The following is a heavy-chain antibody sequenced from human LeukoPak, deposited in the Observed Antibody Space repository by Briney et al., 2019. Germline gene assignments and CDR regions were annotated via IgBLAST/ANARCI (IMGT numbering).Heavy chain of an antibody. CDR3: ARLSDFWSGYPYGMDV. CDR1: GGSISSYY. D-gene: IGHD3-3*01. V-gene: IGHV4-59*08. Sequence: SETLSLTCTVSGGSISSYYWSWIRQPPGKGLEWIGYIYYSGSTNYNPSLKSRVTISVDTSKNQFSLKLSSVTAADMAVYYCARLSDFWSGYPYGMDVWGQGTTVTVSS. J-gene: IGHJ6*02. CDR2: IYYSGST.